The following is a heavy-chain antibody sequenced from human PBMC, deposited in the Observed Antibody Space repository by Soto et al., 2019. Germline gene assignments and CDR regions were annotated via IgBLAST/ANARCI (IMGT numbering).Heavy chain of an antibody. CDR2: IIPIFGTA. D-gene: IGHD5-12*01. CDR3: ARINGDGYDKNWFDP. Sequence: GASVKVSCKASGGTFSSYAISWVRQAPGQGLEWMGGIIPIFGTANYAQKFQGRVTITADESTSTAYMELSSLRSEDTAVYYCARINGDGYDKNWFDPWGQGTLVNVSS. CDR1: GGTFSSYA. J-gene: IGHJ5*02. V-gene: IGHV1-69*13.